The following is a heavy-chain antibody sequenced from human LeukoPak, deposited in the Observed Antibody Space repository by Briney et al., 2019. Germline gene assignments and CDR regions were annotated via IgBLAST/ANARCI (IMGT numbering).Heavy chain of an antibody. J-gene: IGHJ3*01. CDR1: GFTFSNYW. CDR2: IKSDGSST. V-gene: IGHV3-74*01. CDR3: ATWGVVS. Sequence: GGSLRLSCAASGFTFSNYWMHWVRQAPGKGPVWVSRIKSDGSSTRFADSVQGRFTISRDNAKNMLYLQMNSLRAEDTAVYYCATWGVVSWGQGTMVTVSS. D-gene: IGHD7-27*01.